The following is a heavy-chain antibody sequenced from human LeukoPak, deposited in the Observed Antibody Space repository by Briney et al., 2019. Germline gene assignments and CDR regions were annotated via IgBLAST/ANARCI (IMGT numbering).Heavy chain of an antibody. Sequence: GGSLRLSCAASGFTFSSSWMHWVRQAPGKGLEWVANIKEDGRVKQYVDSVKGRFTISRDNGEKSLYLQMNSLRAEDTAVYYCAREGTFHIDHWGQGTLVTVSS. CDR1: GFTFSSSW. CDR2: IKEDGRVK. J-gene: IGHJ4*02. CDR3: AREGTFHIDH. V-gene: IGHV3-7*01.